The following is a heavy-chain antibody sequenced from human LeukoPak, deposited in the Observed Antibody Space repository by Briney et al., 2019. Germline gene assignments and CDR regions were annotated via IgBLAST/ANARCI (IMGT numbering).Heavy chain of an antibody. CDR3: ARGVAVAANWFDP. V-gene: IGHV4-38-2*01. D-gene: IGHD6-19*01. CDR1: GYSISSSYY. Sequence: PSETLSLTCAVSGYSISSSYYWGWIRQPPGKGLEWIGSIYHSGSTYYNPSLKSRVTISVDTSKNQFSLRLSSVTAADTAVYYWARGVAVAANWFDPWGQGTLVTVSS. J-gene: IGHJ5*02. CDR2: IYHSGST.